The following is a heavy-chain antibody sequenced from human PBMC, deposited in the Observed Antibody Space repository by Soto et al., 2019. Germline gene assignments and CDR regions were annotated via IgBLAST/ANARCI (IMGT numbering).Heavy chain of an antibody. CDR1: GFTFSSYW. Sequence: EVQLVESGGGLVQPGGSLRLSCAASGFTFSSYWMHWVRQAPGKGLVWVSRINSDGSSTSYADSVKGRFTISRDNAKNTLYLQMNSLRAEDTAVYYCARDPAVAWVAAASEGMDVWGQGTTVTVSS. CDR2: INSDGSST. J-gene: IGHJ6*02. D-gene: IGHD6-13*01. V-gene: IGHV3-74*01. CDR3: ARDPAVAWVAAASEGMDV.